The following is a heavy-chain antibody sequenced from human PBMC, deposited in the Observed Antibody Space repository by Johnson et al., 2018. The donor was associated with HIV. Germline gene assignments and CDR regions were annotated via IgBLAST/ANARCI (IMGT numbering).Heavy chain of an antibody. CDR3: GGGGWAAGSTGAFDI. Sequence: VQLVESGGGVVRPGGSLRLSCAASGFTFYDYDMNWVRQAPGKGLEWVSGTTWNGGSTNYADSVKGRFTISRDNAKNSLYMQMNSLRAEDTAFYYRGGGGWAAGSTGAFDIWGQGTMVTVSS. CDR2: TTWNGGST. CDR1: GFTFYDYD. V-gene: IGHV3-20*04. J-gene: IGHJ3*02. D-gene: IGHD3-16*01.